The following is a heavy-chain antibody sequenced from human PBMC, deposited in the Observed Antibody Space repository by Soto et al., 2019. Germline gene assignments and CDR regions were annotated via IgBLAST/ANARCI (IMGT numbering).Heavy chain of an antibody. D-gene: IGHD3-10*01. CDR1: EFTFSNYG. CDR3: ARDDEYSGNGMDV. CDR2: ILNDGSNR. Sequence: QVQLVESGGGVVQPGRSLRLSCAASEFTFSNYGMHWVRQAPGKGLEWVAVILNDGSNRYHADSVKDRFTNSRDNSKKKLYLQMNCLRAEATAVYYCARDDEYSGNGMDVWGKGTTVTVSP. J-gene: IGHJ6*04. V-gene: IGHV3-33*01.